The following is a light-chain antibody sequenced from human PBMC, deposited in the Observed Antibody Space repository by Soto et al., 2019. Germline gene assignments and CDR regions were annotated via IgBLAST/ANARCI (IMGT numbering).Light chain of an antibody. CDR3: GSYSSTDTPFV. J-gene: IGLJ1*01. CDR2: EVP. CDR1: STDVGGYNY. V-gene: IGLV2-14*01. Sequence: QSVLAQPSSVSGSPGQSITISCTGTSTDVGGYNYVSWYQHHSGKAPKLLIYEVPNRPSGISDRFSGSKSVNTASLTISGLQAEDESDYYCGSYSSTDTPFVFGTGTKVTVL.